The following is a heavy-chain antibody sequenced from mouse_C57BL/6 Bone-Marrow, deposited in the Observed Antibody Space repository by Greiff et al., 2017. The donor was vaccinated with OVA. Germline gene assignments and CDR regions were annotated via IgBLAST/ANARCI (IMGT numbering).Heavy chain of an antibody. D-gene: IGHD1-1*01. J-gene: IGHJ1*03. CDR2: ISYDGSN. V-gene: IGHV3-6*01. CDR3: ARVTYYYGSSYGYWYFDV. Sequence: EVKLMESGPGLVKPSQSLSLTCSVTGYSITSGYYWNWIRQFPGNKLEWMGYISYDGSNNYNPSLKNRISITRDTSKNQFFLKLNSVTTEDTATYYCARVTYYYGSSYGYWYFDVWGTGTTVTVSS. CDR1: GYSITSGYY.